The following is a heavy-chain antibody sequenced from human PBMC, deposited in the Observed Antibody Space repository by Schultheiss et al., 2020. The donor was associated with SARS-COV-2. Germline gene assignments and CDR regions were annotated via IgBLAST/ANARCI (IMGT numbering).Heavy chain of an antibody. CDR1: GGSFSSYY. J-gene: IGHJ4*01. V-gene: IGHV4-59*10. CDR3: GYYGSGMPYFQY. Sequence: SETLSLTCAVYGGSFSSYYWSWIRQPAGKGLEWIGRIYTSGSTNYNPSLKSRVTISVDTSKNQFSLKLSSVTAADTAVYYCGYYGSGMPYFQYSGHGSQVTVSS. CDR2: IYTSGST. D-gene: IGHD3-10*01.